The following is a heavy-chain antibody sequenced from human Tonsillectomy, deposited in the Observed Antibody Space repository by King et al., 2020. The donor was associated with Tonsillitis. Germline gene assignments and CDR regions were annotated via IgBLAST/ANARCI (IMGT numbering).Heavy chain of an antibody. Sequence: VQLVESGGGLVQPGGSLRLSCAASGFTFSTYAISWVRQAPGKGLDWVSVISCSGSSTYYAYSAKGRFTISRDNSKNTLYLQMNSLRAEDTAVYYCAKDPPSRYSRASNWFDPWGQGTLVTVSS. V-gene: IGHV3-23*04. CDR1: GFTFSTYA. CDR3: AKDPPSRYSRASNWFDP. D-gene: IGHD6-13*01. J-gene: IGHJ5*02. CDR2: ISCSGSST.